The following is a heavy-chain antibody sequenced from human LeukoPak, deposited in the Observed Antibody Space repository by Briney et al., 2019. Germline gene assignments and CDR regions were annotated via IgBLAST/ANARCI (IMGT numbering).Heavy chain of an antibody. Sequence: GASVKVSCNASGYTFTGYYMHWVRQAPGQGLEWMGWINPNSGGTNYAQKFQGRVTMTRDTSISTAYMELSRLRSDDTAVYYCARGGGGDWTWFDPWGQGTLVTVSS. CDR3: ARGGGGDWTWFDP. V-gene: IGHV1-2*02. CDR1: GYTFTGYY. CDR2: INPNSGGT. D-gene: IGHD2-21*01. J-gene: IGHJ5*02.